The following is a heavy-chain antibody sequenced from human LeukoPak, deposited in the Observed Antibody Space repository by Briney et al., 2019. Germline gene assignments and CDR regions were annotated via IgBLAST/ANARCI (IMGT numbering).Heavy chain of an antibody. Sequence: GASVKVSCKASGGTFSSYAISWVRQAPGQGLEWMGGIIPIFGTANYAQKFQGRVTITADESTSTAYMELSSLRSEDTAVYYCAGSSLVLGYCSSTSCFFLLYWGQGTLVTVSS. J-gene: IGHJ4*02. CDR3: AGSSLVLGYCSSTSCFFLLY. D-gene: IGHD2-2*01. V-gene: IGHV1-69*13. CDR2: IIPIFGTA. CDR1: GGTFSSYA.